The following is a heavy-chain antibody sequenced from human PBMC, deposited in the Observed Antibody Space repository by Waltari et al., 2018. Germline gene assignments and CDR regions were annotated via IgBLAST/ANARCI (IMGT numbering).Heavy chain of an antibody. CDR2: IYWNDDK. D-gene: IGHD6-13*01. Sequence: QITLKESGPTLVKPTQTLTLTCTFSGFSLSTSGVGVGWIRQPPGKALEWLALIYWNDDKRYSPSLKSRLTITKDTSKTQVVLTMTNMDPVDTATYYCASTSVYSSSWYGGVYWGQGTLVTVSS. V-gene: IGHV2-5*01. CDR3: ASTSVYSSSWYGGVY. J-gene: IGHJ4*02. CDR1: GFSLSTSGVG.